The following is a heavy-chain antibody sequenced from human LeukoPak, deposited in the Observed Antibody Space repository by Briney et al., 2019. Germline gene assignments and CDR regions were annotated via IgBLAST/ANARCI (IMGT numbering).Heavy chain of an antibody. Sequence: SETLSLTCAVYGGSLSGYYRTWIRQPPGKGLEWIGEINHSGSTNYNPSLKSRVTISVDTSKNQFSLKLTSVTAADTAVYYCARGGMEQLANNAFDIWGQGTMVTVSS. CDR3: ARGGMEQLANNAFDI. CDR1: GGSLSGYY. CDR2: INHSGST. V-gene: IGHV4-34*01. J-gene: IGHJ3*02. D-gene: IGHD6-6*01.